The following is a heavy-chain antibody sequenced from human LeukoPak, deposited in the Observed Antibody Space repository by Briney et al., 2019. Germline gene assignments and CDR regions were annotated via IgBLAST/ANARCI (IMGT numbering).Heavy chain of an antibody. Sequence: GVSLKISCKGSGYSFTSYWIGWVRQMPGKGLGWMGILYPGDFDTRYSTSFQGQVTISADKSISTAYLQWSSLKASDTAMYYCARGSTVITICYYYYGMDVWGQGTTVTVSS. CDR3: ARGSTVITICYYYYGMDV. D-gene: IGHD4-11*01. CDR2: LYPGDFDT. V-gene: IGHV5-51*01. J-gene: IGHJ6*02. CDR1: GYSFTSYW.